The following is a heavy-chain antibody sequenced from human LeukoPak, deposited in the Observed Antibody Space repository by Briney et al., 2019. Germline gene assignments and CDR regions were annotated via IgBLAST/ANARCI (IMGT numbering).Heavy chain of an antibody. V-gene: IGHV4-34*01. CDR2: IYHSGST. CDR1: GFTFSDYY. D-gene: IGHD5-18*01. CDR3: ARQTRGYSYGYGEDY. J-gene: IGHJ4*02. Sequence: LRLSCAASGFTFSDYYMSWIRQAPGKGLEWIGEIYHSGSTNYNPSLKSRVTISVDKSKNQFSLKLSSVTAADTAVYYCARQTRGYSYGYGEDYWGQGTLVTVSS.